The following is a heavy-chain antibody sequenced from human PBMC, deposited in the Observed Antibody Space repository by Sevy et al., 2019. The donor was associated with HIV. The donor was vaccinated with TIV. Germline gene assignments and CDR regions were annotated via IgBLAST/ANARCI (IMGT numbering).Heavy chain of an antibody. Sequence: GGSLRLSCAASGFTVSSNYMSWVRQAPGKGLEWVSVIYSGGSTYYADSVKGRFTIPRDNSKNTLYLQMNSLRAEDTAVYYWARDHYSSSQNYYYYYGMDVWRQVTTVTV. V-gene: IGHV3-53*01. CDR1: GFTVSSNY. D-gene: IGHD6-13*01. CDR3: ARDHYSSSQNYYYYYGMDV. CDR2: IYSGGST. J-gene: IGHJ6*02.